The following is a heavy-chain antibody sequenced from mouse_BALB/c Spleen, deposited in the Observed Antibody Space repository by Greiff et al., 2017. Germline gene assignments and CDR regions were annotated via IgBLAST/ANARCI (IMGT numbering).Heavy chain of an antibody. Sequence: EVQLQESGPGLVKPSQSLSLTCSVTGYSITSGYYWNWIRQFPGNKLEWMGYISYDGSNNYNPSLKNRISITRDTSKNQFFLKLNSVTTEDTATYYCANYYDYDPAWFAYWGQGTLVTVSA. CDR1: GYSITSGYY. D-gene: IGHD2-4*01. V-gene: IGHV3-6*02. CDR2: ISYDGSN. CDR3: ANYYDYDPAWFAY. J-gene: IGHJ3*01.